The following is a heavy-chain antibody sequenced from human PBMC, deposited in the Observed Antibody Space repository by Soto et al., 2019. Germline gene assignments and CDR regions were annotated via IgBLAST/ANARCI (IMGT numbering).Heavy chain of an antibody. D-gene: IGHD3-10*01. Sequence: SETLSLTCTVSGRSISSSSYYLGWIRQPPGKGLEWIGSIYYSGSTHYNPSLKSRVTIPVDTSTNQFSLKLSSVTAADTALYFCASSSFLRSGDLFHGLDAWGQGTTVT. J-gene: IGHJ6*02. CDR1: GRSISSSSYY. V-gene: IGHV4-39*01. CDR2: IYYSGST. CDR3: ASSSFLRSGDLFHGLDA.